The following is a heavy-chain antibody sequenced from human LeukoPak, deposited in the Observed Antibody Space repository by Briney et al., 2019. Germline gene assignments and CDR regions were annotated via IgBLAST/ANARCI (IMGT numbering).Heavy chain of an antibody. J-gene: IGHJ4*02. CDR1: GYTFTSYG. CDR2: ISAYNGNT. V-gene: IGHV1-18*04. Sequence: ASVKVSCKASGYTFTSYGISWVRQAPGQGLEWMGWISAYNGNTNYAQKLQGRVTMTTDTSTSTAYMELRSLRSDDTAVYYCARDRKYYCGSGVGYWGQGTLVTVSS. D-gene: IGHD3-10*01. CDR3: ARDRKYYCGSGVGY.